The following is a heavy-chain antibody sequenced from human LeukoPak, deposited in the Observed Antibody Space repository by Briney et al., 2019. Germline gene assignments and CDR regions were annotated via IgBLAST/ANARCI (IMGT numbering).Heavy chain of an antibody. CDR2: INVVNGNT. CDR1: GYTFTNFA. J-gene: IGHJ4*02. V-gene: IGHV1-3*01. D-gene: IGHD6-13*01. CDR3: TRNRAAAGTFDY. Sequence: ASVKVSCKPSGYTFTNFAMHWVRKAPGQRLEWMGWINVVNGNTKYSEKFQGRVTIARDTSARTAYMELSSLRSEDTAVYYCTRNRAAAGTFDYWGQGTLVTVSS.